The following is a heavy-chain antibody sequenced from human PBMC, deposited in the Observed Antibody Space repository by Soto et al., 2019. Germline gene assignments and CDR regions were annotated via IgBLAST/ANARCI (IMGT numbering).Heavy chain of an antibody. CDR1: GYTFTGYY. D-gene: IGHD6-6*01. CDR2: INPNSGGP. Sequence: QVQLVQSGAEVKKPGASVKVSCKASGYTFTGYYMHWVRQAPGQALEWMGWINPNSGGPNYAQKFQGWVTMTRDTSISTAYMELSRLRSDDTAVYYCARARNSSSLPFDYWGQGTLVTVSS. V-gene: IGHV1-2*04. J-gene: IGHJ4*02. CDR3: ARARNSSSLPFDY.